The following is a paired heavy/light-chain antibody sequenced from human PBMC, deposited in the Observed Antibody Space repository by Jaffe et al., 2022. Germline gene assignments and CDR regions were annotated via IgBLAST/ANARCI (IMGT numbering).Light chain of an antibody. Sequence: SYVLTQPPSVSVAPGQTARITCGGNNIGSKSVHWYQQKPGQAPVLVVYDDSDRPSGIPERFSGSNSGNTATLTISRVEAGDEADYYCQVWDSSSDHHYVFGTGTKVTVL. V-gene: IGLV3-21*02. CDR2: DDS. CDR3: QVWDSSSDHHYV. J-gene: IGLJ1*01. CDR1: NIGSKS.
Heavy chain of an antibody. CDR2: ISSSGSTI. CDR1: GFTFSSYE. Sequence: EVQLVESGGGLVQPGGSLRLSCAASGFTFSSYEMNWVRQAPGKGLEWVSYISSSGSTIYYADSVKGRFTISRDNAKNSLYLQMNSLRAEDTAVYYCATAWDSGYGYYYYYMDVWGKGTTVTVSS. CDR3: ATAWDSGYGYYYYYMDV. D-gene: IGHD5-12*01. J-gene: IGHJ6*03. V-gene: IGHV3-48*03.